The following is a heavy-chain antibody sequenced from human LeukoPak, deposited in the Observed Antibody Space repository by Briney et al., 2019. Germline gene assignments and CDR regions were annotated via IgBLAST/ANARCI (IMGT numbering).Heavy chain of an antibody. J-gene: IGHJ4*02. V-gene: IGHV4-59*01. CDR2: IYYSGST. CDR1: GGSISSYY. D-gene: IGHD2-8*01. CDR3: ARVPYCTNGVCFFDY. Sequence: SETLSLTCTVSGGSISSYYWSWLRQPPGKGLEWIGYIYYSGSTNYNPSLKSRVTISVDTSKNQFSLKLSSVTAADTAVYYCARVPYCTNGVCFFDYWGQGTLVTVSS.